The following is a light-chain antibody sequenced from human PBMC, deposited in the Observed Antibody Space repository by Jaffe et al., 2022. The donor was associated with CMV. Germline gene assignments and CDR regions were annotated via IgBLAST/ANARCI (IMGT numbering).Light chain of an antibody. CDR3: QQYGDFPPT. Sequence: DIQMTQSPSSLSASVGDSVTITCQASHDIAHFLNWYQHKPGKAPNLLIYAASSLQVGVPSRFSGGGSGTDFSFIIDNFQPEDAATYYCQQYGDFPPTFGPGTKIDIK. J-gene: IGKJ3*01. V-gene: IGKV1-33*01. CDR2: AAS. CDR1: HDIAHF.